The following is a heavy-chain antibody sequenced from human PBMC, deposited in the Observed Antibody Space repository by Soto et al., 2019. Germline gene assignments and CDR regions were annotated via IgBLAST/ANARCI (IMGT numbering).Heavy chain of an antibody. V-gene: IGHV3-23*01. J-gene: IGHJ4*02. CDR1: GFTFSSYA. Sequence: EVQLLASGGGLVQPGGSLRLSCAASGFTFSSYAMSWVRQALGKGLEWVSAISGSGGSTYYVASVKGRFTISRDNSKNTLYLQMNSLRAEDTAVYYCAKDLIAVAGTTFDYWGQGTMVTVSS. CDR2: ISGSGGST. D-gene: IGHD6-19*01. CDR3: AKDLIAVAGTTFDY.